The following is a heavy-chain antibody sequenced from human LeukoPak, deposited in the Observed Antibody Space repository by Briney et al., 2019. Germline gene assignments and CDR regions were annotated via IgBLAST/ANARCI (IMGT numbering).Heavy chain of an antibody. V-gene: IGHV1-24*01. D-gene: IGHD6-19*01. Sequence: ASVKVSCKVSGYTLTELSMHWVRQAPGKGLEWMGGFDPEDGETIYAQNFQGRVTMTEDTSTDTAYMELSSLRSEDTAVYYCATDRNGWYSGDWFDPWGQGTLVTVSS. CDR3: ATDRNGWYSGDWFDP. CDR1: GYTLTELS. J-gene: IGHJ5*02. CDR2: FDPEDGET.